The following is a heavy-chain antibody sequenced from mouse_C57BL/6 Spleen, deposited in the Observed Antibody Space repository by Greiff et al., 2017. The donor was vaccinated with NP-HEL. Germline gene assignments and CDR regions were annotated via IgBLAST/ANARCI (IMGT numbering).Heavy chain of an antibody. Sequence: EVMLVESGGDLVKPGGSLKLSCAASGFTFSSYGMSWVRQTPDKRLEWVATISSGGSYTYYPDSVKGRFTISRDNAKNTLYLQMSSLKSEDTAMYYCASGDGYYGYWGQGTTLTVSS. V-gene: IGHV5-6*01. D-gene: IGHD2-3*01. CDR3: ASGDGYYGY. CDR1: GFTFSSYG. CDR2: ISSGGSYT. J-gene: IGHJ2*01.